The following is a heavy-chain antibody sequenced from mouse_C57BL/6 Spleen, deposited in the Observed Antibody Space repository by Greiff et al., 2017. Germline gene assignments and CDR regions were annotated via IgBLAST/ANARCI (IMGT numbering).Heavy chain of an antibody. CDR3: AMRGDYDIRSYFDY. Sequence: QVQLQQSGAELVRPGASVKLSCKASGYTFTDYYINWVKQRPGQGLEWIARIYPGSGNTYYNEKFKGKATLTAEKSSSTAYMQSSSLTSEDTAVYVCAMRGDYDIRSYFDYKGPGTTLTESS. J-gene: IGHJ2*01. D-gene: IGHD2-13*01. V-gene: IGHV1-76*01. CDR2: IYPGSGNT. CDR1: GYTFTDYY.